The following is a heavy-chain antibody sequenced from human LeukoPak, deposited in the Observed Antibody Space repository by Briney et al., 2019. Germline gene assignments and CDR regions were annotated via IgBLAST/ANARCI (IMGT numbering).Heavy chain of an antibody. CDR2: IFYTGST. CDR1: GGSITRYY. Sequence: SETLSLTCTVSGGSITRYYWSWIRQPPGKGLEYIGYIFYTGSTYYNPSLKSRVTISVDTSKNQFSLKLSSVTAADTAVYYCARDPVPRNYDFWSGYSLGNWFDPWGQGTLVTVSS. CDR3: ARDPVPRNYDFWSGYSLGNWFDP. J-gene: IGHJ5*02. D-gene: IGHD3-3*01. V-gene: IGHV4-59*12.